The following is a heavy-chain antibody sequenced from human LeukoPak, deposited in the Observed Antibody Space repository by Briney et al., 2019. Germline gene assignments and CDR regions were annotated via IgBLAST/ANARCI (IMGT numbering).Heavy chain of an antibody. D-gene: IGHD6-13*01. CDR1: GGSISSSRYY. CDR3: AREGPAADPNWFDP. V-gene: IGHV4-39*07. CDR2: IYHTEST. J-gene: IGHJ5*02. Sequence: SETLSLTCTVSGGSISSSRYYWGWIRQPPGKGLEWIGNIYHTESTYNNPSLKSRVTISADTSKNQFSLNVSSVTAADTAVYYCAREGPAADPNWFDPWGQGTLVTVSS.